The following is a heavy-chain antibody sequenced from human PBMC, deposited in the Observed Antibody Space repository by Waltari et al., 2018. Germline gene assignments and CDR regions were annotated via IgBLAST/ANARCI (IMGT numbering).Heavy chain of an antibody. D-gene: IGHD3-22*01. CDR2: ISSSSSYI. V-gene: IGHV3-21*01. J-gene: IGHJ3*02. CDR1: GFTFSSYS. CDR3: ASLPRYYDSSGYSRPHDAFDI. Sequence: EVQLVESGGGLVKPGGSLRLSCAASGFTFSSYSMNWVRQAPGKGPGWVSSISSSSSYIYYADSVKGRFTISRDNAKNSLYLQMNSLRAEDTAVYYCASLPRYYDSSGYSRPHDAFDIWGQGTMVTVSS.